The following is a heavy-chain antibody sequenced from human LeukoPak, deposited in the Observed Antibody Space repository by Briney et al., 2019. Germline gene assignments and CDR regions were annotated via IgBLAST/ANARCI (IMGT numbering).Heavy chain of an antibody. J-gene: IGHJ6*03. CDR1: GGSISSYY. V-gene: IGHV4-59*01. Sequence: KTSETLSLTCTVSGGSISSYYWSWIRQPPGKGLEWIGYIYYSGSTNYNPSLKSRVTISVDTSKNQFSLKLSSVTAADTAVYYCARERLGYCSSTSCSTSSYYYYYMDVWGKGTTVTVSS. D-gene: IGHD2-2*01. CDR3: ARERLGYCSSTSCSTSSYYYYYMDV. CDR2: IYYSGST.